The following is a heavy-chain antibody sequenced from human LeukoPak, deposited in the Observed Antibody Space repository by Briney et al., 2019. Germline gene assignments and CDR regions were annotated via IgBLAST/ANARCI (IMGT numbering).Heavy chain of an antibody. CDR3: GGGSGWSHEF. Sequence: GGSLRLSCAASGFTFSSYGMHWVRQAPGKGLEWVAFIRYDGSNKYYADSVKGRFTISRDNAKNSLYLQMNSLRVEDTAVYYCGGGSGWSHEFWGQGALVTVSS. D-gene: IGHD6-19*01. CDR1: GFTFSSYG. V-gene: IGHV3-30*02. J-gene: IGHJ4*02. CDR2: IRYDGSNK.